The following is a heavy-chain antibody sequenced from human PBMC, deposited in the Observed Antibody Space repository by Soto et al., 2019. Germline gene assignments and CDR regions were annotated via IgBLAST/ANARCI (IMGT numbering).Heavy chain of an antibody. J-gene: IGHJ4*02. Sequence: QITLKESGPTLVKPTQTLTLTCTFTGFSLSSSHVAVGWIRQPPGKAPECLAFIYWDGNEHYSPSLRSRLTLTKDTSKNQLFLTTADMDPEDTATYFCAHGSGWLFDYWGQGTRVTVSS. CDR3: AHGSGWLFDY. D-gene: IGHD6-19*01. CDR1: GFSLSSSHVA. CDR2: IYWDGNE. V-gene: IGHV2-5*02.